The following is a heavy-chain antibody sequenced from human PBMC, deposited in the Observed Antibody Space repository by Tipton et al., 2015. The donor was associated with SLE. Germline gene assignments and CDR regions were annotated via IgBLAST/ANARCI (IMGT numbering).Heavy chain of an antibody. V-gene: IGHV4-59*12. J-gene: IGHJ6*03. CDR2: VYDSWTT. Sequence: TLSLTCNVSGGPISRNYWSWVRQPPGKGLEWMGYVYDSWTTNYNPSLKSRVTMSVDTSKNQFSLKLSSVTAADTAVYYCARGRPRATQAWGGYYYYMDVWGKGTTVTVSS. CDR3: ARGRPRATQAWGGYYYYMDV. CDR1: GGPISRNY. D-gene: IGHD3-16*01.